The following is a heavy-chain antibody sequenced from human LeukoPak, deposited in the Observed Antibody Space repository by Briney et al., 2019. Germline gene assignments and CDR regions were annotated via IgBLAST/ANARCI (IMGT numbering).Heavy chain of an antibody. CDR3: ARDSGRPDCSSTSCYPGGVDY. V-gene: IGHV3-30*04. Sequence: PGRSLRLSCAASGFTFSSYAMHWVRQAPGKGLEWVAVISYDGSNKYYGDSVKGRFTISRDNSKNTLYLQMNSLRAEETAVYYCARDSGRPDCSSTSCYPGGVDYWGQGTLATVSS. CDR1: GFTFSSYA. CDR2: ISYDGSNK. D-gene: IGHD2-2*01. J-gene: IGHJ4*02.